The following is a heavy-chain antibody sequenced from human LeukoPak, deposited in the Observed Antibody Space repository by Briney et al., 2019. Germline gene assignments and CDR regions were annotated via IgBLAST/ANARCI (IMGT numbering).Heavy chain of an antibody. CDR3: ASSPYGSGSYYSSPFDY. Sequence: ASVKVSCKASGYTFTSYDINWVRQATGQGLEWMGGIIPIFGTANYAQKFQGRVTITADESTSTAYMELSSLRSEDTAVYYCASSPYGSGSYYSSPFDYWGQGTLVTVSS. CDR2: IIPIFGTA. CDR1: GYTFTSYD. V-gene: IGHV1-69*13. D-gene: IGHD3-10*01. J-gene: IGHJ4*02.